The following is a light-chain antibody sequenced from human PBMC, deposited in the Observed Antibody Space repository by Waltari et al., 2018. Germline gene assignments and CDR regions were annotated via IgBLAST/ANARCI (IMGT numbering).Light chain of an antibody. V-gene: IGKV3-15*01. CDR3: QQYFAWPPVHT. CDR1: QSGGAN. CDR2: GAS. Sequence: EIVMTQSPATLSVSPGERATLPCRARQSGGANLAWYQRKPGQAPRLLLFGASTRATGIPARFSGSGSGTEFTLTISSLQSEDFATYYCQQYFAWPPVHTFGQGTTLEIK. J-gene: IGKJ2*01.